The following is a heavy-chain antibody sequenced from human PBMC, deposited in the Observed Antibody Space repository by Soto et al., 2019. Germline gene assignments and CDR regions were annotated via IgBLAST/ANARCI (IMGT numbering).Heavy chain of an antibody. Sequence: QMQLVESGGGVVQPGGSLRLSCGSSGFSFSFYGMHWVRQAPGKGLEWVAFIWYDGTSKFYAESVKGRFTISRDNSKTTLFLQMKSLRTEDTAVYYCARDGTPQRLLEKNYYNYYCGMDAWGQGTTVIVSS. CDR2: IWYDGTSK. J-gene: IGHJ6*02. D-gene: IGHD3-3*01. V-gene: IGHV3-33*01. CDR3: ARDGTPQRLLEKNYYNYYCGMDA. CDR1: GFSFSFYG.